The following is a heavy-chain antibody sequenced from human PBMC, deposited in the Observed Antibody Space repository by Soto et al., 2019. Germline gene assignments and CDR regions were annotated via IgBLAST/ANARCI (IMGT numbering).Heavy chain of an antibody. V-gene: IGHV3-7*03. CDR1: GFTFSSYW. D-gene: IGHD3-22*01. Sequence: PGESLKISCAASGFTFSSYWMSWVRQAPGKGLEWVANIKQDGSEKYYVDSVKGRFTISRDNAKNSLYLQMNSLRAEDTAVYYCARTSLLGFYDSSGYNIDYWGQGTLVTVSS. CDR3: ARTSLLGFYDSSGYNIDY. CDR2: IKQDGSEK. J-gene: IGHJ4*02.